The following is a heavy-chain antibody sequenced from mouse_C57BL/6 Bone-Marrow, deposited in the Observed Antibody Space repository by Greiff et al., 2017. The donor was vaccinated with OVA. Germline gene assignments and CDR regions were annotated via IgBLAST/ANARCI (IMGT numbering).Heavy chain of an antibody. CDR3: TPPLSEDYFDY. J-gene: IGHJ2*01. CDR1: GFNIKDDY. Sequence: EVKLVESGAELVRPGASVKLSCTASGFNIKDDYMHWVKQRPEQGLEWIGWIDPENGDTEYASKFQGKATITADTSSNTAYLQLSSLTSEDTAVYYSTPPLSEDYFDYWGQGTTLTVSS. D-gene: IGHD6-2*01. CDR2: IDPENGDT. V-gene: IGHV14-4*01.